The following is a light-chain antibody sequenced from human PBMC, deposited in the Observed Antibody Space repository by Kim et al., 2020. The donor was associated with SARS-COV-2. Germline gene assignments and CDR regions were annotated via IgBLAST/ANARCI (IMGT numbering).Light chain of an antibody. CDR2: AAS. J-gene: IGKJ2*01. CDR1: QDINQN. CDR3: LQHRSYPRT. Sequence: SASVGDTVTISCRASQDINQNLVWFQQKPGQVPKRLIYAASRPQSGVPSRFSGSGSGTEFTLTITSLQPEDFATYYCLQHRSYPRTFGQGTELEI. V-gene: IGKV1-17*03.